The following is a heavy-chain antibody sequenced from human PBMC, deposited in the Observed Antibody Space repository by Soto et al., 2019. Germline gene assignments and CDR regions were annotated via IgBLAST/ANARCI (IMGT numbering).Heavy chain of an antibody. CDR3: VRSATTHHLRNLAGVYYKWFDP. V-gene: IGHV3-64D*06. J-gene: IGHJ5*02. D-gene: IGHD2-8*01. CDR2: ISSSGSST. CDR1: GFTLSSYA. Sequence: GSLLLSCSASGFTLSSYAMHWVRQAPGKGLEYVSIISSSGSSTNYADSVKGRFTISRDNSGNTLYIQMRSLRVEDTAVYYCVRSATTHHLRNLAGVYYKWFDPWGQGTLVTVYS.